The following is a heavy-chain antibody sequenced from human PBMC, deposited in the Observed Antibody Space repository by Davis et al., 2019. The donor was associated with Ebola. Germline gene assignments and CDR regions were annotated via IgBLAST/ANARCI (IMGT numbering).Heavy chain of an antibody. CDR1: GFTFSSYW. CDR2: INRDGSTT. J-gene: IGHJ4*02. V-gene: IGHV3-74*03. CDR3: GRGAWLAF. Sequence: GESLKISCAASGFTFSSYWMHWVRQAPGKGLVWVSCINRDGSTTTYADSVKGRFTISRDNAKNTLYLQMNSLRAEDTAVYYCGRGAWLAFRGQGTLVTVSS. D-gene: IGHD5-18*01.